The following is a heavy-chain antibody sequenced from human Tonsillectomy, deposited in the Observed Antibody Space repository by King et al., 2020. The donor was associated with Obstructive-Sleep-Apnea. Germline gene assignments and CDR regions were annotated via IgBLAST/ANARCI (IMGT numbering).Heavy chain of an antibody. CDR2: ISSSSNYK. D-gene: IGHD3-9*01. CDR1: RFTFSSYS. V-gene: IGHV3-21*06. Sequence: VQLVESGGGLVKPGGSLRLSCAASRFTFSSYSMIWVRQAPGKGLECVSSISSSSNYKYYSDSVKGRFTISRDNGKNSLYLQMNSLRAEDTGIYYCARDPAPNFDIWGYSYYGMDVWGQGTTVTVPS. CDR3: ARDPAPNFDIWGYSYYGMDV. J-gene: IGHJ6*02.